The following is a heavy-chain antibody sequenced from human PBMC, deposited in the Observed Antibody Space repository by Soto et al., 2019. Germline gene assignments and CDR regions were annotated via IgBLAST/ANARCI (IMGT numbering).Heavy chain of an antibody. CDR3: ARDQGVISGYYLHYFDY. D-gene: IGHD3-22*01. V-gene: IGHV1-69*01. J-gene: IGHJ4*01. CDR1: GGTFSTYA. Sequence: QVQLVQSGAEVKKPGSSVKVSCKSSGGTFSTYAISWLRQAPGQGLEWMGGIIPVLGTANYAQKFQGRVTITAAESTSTVHMELGSLRSDDTAVYYCARDQGVISGYYLHYFDYWGQGTLVTVSS. CDR2: IIPVLGTA.